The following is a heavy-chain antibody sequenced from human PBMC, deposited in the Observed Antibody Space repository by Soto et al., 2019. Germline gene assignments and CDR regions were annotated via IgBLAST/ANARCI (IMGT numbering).Heavy chain of an antibody. CDR2: IYFTGTS. Sequence: KTSETLSLTCTVSGGSLSSGSFFWGWIRQPPGKGLEWIGHIYFTGTSSYSPSLKSRVTMFVDTSKNNFSLRLTSVTAADTAVYYCVRREAVAGSQFDFWGQGTLVTVSS. J-gene: IGHJ4*02. V-gene: IGHV4-39*02. D-gene: IGHD6-19*01. CDR1: GGSLSSGSFF. CDR3: VRREAVAGSQFDF.